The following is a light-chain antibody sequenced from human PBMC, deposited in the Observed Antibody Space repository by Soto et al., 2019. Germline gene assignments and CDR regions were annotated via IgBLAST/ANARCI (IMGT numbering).Light chain of an antibody. J-gene: IGKJ1*01. CDR1: QSISSW. CDR3: QQYNDNWT. CDR2: KAS. Sequence: DIPMTQSPSTLSASVGDRVTITCRASQSISSWLAWYQQKPGKAPKLLIYKASTFQSGVPSRFSGSGSGTEFTLAISSLQPDYSATYYCQQYNDNWTFGQGTKVEIK. V-gene: IGKV1-5*03.